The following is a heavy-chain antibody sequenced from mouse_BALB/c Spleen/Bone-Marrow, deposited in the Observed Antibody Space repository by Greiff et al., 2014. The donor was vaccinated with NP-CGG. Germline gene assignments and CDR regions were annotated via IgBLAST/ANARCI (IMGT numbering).Heavy chain of an antibody. V-gene: IGHV1S81*02. D-gene: IGHD2-1*01. CDR3: AGGNPVAY. CDR1: GYTFPSYW. J-gene: IGHJ3*01. CDR2: INPSTVRT. Sequence: QVQLTESGAELVTPGASVKLSCKASGYTFPSYWLHWLKPRPGQGLEGMGEINPSTVRTNYNEKFKNKATLTVDKSSSTAYMQLSSLTSEDSAVESCAGGNPVAYGGQGTRVTGSA.